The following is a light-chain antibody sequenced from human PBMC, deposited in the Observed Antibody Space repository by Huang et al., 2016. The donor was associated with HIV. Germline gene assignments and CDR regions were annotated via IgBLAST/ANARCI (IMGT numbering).Light chain of an antibody. Sequence: DIQMTQSPSSLSASVGDRVTVTCRASQNIRSYLNWYQQKGGKAPRLLIYAASSLQRGVPSRFSGSGSGTDFTLTISSLQREDFATYYCQQSSNTPHTFGQGTKVEIK. J-gene: IGKJ1*01. CDR3: QQSSNTPHT. CDR1: QNIRSY. CDR2: AAS. V-gene: IGKV1-39*01.